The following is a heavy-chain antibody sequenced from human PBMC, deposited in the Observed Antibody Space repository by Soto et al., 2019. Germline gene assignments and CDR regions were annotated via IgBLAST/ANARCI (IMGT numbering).Heavy chain of an antibody. CDR1: GFSFSNYA. CDR3: AKAVSGCWYFDL. Sequence: QLLESGGGFVQPGGSLRLSCAASGFSFSNYAMTWVRQAAGKGLEWVSDITGGGGTTYYADSVKGRFTISRDNSKNPLYLQMNSLRAEDTAVYYCAKAVSGCWYFDLWGRGTLVTVSS. CDR2: ITGGGGTT. V-gene: IGHV3-23*01. J-gene: IGHJ2*01. D-gene: IGHD6-19*01.